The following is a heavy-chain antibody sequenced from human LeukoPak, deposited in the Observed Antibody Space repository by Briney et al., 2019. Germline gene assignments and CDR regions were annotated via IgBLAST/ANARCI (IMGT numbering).Heavy chain of an antibody. J-gene: IGHJ6*03. CDR2: IFYRGST. Sequence: SQTLSLTCTVSGDPISSRGYYWDWIRQPPGGGLEWIGSIFYRGSTYYNPSLKSRVTISLDTSKNQFSLKLSSVPAADKAVYYCASLAMVRGVIYYYYYMDVWGKGTTVTISS. CDR1: GDPISSRGYY. CDR3: ASLAMVRGVIYYYYYMDV. V-gene: IGHV4-39*01. D-gene: IGHD3-10*01.